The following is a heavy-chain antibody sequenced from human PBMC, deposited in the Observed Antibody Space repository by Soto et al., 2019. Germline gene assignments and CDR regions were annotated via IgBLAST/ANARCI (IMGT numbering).Heavy chain of an antibody. Sequence: QVQLVQSGAEVKKPGASVKVSCKASGYTFTSYDINWVRQATGQGLEWMGWMNPNSGNTGYAQKFQVRVTMTRNTSISKAYMEPSSLRSEDTAVYYCARDRARGPVRSWFDPWGQGTLVTVSS. CDR1: GYTFTSYD. CDR2: MNPNSGNT. V-gene: IGHV1-8*01. D-gene: IGHD3-16*01. CDR3: ARDRARGPVRSWFDP. J-gene: IGHJ5*02.